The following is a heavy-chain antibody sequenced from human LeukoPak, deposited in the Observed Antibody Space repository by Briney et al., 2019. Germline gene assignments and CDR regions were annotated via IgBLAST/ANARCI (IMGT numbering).Heavy chain of an antibody. CDR2: IIPIFGTA. V-gene: IGHV1-69*05. CDR1: GYTFTSYA. CDR3: ASSSLAVAGPTWFDP. Sequence: VASVKVSCKASGYTFTSYAISWVRQAPGQGLEWMGGIIPIFGTANYAQKFQGRVTITTDESTSTAYMELSSLRSEDTAVYYCASSSLAVAGPTWFDPWGQGTLVTVSS. J-gene: IGHJ5*02. D-gene: IGHD6-19*01.